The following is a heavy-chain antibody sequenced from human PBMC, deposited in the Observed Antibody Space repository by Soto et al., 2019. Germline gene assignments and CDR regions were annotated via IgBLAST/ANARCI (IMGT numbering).Heavy chain of an antibody. CDR1: GFTFDDYA. D-gene: IGHD4-17*01. Sequence: EVQLVESGGGLVQPGRSLRLSCAASGFTFDDYAMHWVRQAPGKGLEWVSGISWNSGSIGYADSVKGRFTISRDNDKNSLYLQMNSLSAEDTALYYCAKDSEYGARAGAFDIWVQGTMVTVSS. J-gene: IGHJ3*02. CDR2: ISWNSGSI. CDR3: AKDSEYGARAGAFDI. V-gene: IGHV3-9*01.